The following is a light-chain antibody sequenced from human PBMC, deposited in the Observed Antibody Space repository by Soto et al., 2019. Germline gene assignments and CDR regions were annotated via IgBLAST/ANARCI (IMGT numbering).Light chain of an antibody. CDR1: SSKIGAGYD. CDR2: GNS. Sequence: QSVLTQPPSVSGAPGQRVTISCTGSSSKIGAGYDVHWYQQLPGTAPKVLIYGNSNRPSGVPDRFSGSKSGTSASLAITGLQAEEEADYYCQSYDSSLNGVVFGGGTNLTVL. V-gene: IGLV1-40*01. J-gene: IGLJ2*01. CDR3: QSYDSSLNGVV.